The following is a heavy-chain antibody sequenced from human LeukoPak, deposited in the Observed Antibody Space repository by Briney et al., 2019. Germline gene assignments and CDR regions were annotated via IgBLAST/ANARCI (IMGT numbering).Heavy chain of an antibody. CDR2: ISHSGDTV. Sequence: GGSLRLSCAASGFTFRDFYMGWIRQAPGKGLEWVSYISHSGDTVYYTDSVRGRFTNSRDNAKNSPFLQMNGLRDEDTAVYYCARESYYFDRNDYSRGAFDMWGQGTMVTVSS. V-gene: IGHV3-11*04. CDR3: ARESYYFDRNDYSRGAFDM. D-gene: IGHD3-22*01. CDR1: GFTFRDFY. J-gene: IGHJ3*02.